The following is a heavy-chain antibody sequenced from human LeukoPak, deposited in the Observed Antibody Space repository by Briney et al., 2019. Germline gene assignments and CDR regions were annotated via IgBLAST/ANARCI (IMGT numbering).Heavy chain of an antibody. J-gene: IGHJ4*02. CDR2: INHSGST. CDR3: ARGRTPYYFDY. D-gene: IGHD2-2*01. Sequence: ASETLSLTCAVYGGSFSGYYWSWIRQPPGKGLEWIGEINHSGSTNYNPSLKSRVTISVDTSKNQFSLKLSSVTAADTAVYYCARGRTPYYFDYWGQGTLVTASS. CDR1: GGSFSGYY. V-gene: IGHV4-34*01.